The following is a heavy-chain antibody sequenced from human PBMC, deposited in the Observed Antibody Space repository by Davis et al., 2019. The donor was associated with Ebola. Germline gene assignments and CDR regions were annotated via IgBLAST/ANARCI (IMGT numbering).Heavy chain of an antibody. CDR3: ARGWLRTGLDI. D-gene: IGHD3/OR15-3a*01. CDR1: GDSVSGSSGV. Sequence: HSQTLSLTCAISGDSVSGSSGVWNWIRLSPSRGLEWLGRTYYTSKWYNHYAASVKSRKTINADTSKNEFSLQLNSVTPEDTAVYYCARGWLRTGLDIWGQGKMVIVSS. V-gene: IGHV6-1*01. J-gene: IGHJ3*02. CDR2: TYYTSKWYN.